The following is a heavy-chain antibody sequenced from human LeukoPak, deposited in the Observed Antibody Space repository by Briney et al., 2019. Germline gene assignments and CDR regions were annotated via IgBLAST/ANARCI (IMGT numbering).Heavy chain of an antibody. D-gene: IGHD3-3*01. CDR3: ARSYYDFWSGFYSDF. J-gene: IGHJ4*02. V-gene: IGHV4-59*01. CDR2: ISYSGST. Sequence: LRQPPGKGLQWIGFISYSGSTSYNPSLLSRVTISVDTSKNQFSLKLNSVTAADTALYFCARSYYDFWSGFYSDFWGQGALVTVSS.